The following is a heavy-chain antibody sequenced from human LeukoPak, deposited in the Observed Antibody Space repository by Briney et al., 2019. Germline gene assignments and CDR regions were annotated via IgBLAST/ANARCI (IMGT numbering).Heavy chain of an antibody. D-gene: IGHD5-18*01. Sequence: ASVKVSCKASGYTFTSYYMHWVRQAPGQGLEWMGWISAYNGNTNYAQKLQGRVTMTTDTSTSTAYMELRSLRSDDTAVYYCARVYSYGPLYYYYYMDVWGKGTTVTVSS. CDR2: ISAYNGNT. CDR1: GYTFTSYY. CDR3: ARVYSYGPLYYYYYMDV. V-gene: IGHV1-18*04. J-gene: IGHJ6*03.